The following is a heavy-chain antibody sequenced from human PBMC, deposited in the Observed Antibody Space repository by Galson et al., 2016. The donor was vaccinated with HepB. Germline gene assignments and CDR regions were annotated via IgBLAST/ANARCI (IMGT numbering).Heavy chain of an antibody. V-gene: IGHV3-30*04. CDR2: ISNEGTFR. CDR3: ARGAPFDS. J-gene: IGHJ4*02. Sequence: SLRLSCAASGFTFSDSNMHWVRQAPGKGLEWVSHISNEGTFRDYADSVRGRFSISRDQSDNTLYLQMNSLRLDDTAIYYCARGAPFDSWGQGTLVTVSS. CDR1: GFTFSDSN.